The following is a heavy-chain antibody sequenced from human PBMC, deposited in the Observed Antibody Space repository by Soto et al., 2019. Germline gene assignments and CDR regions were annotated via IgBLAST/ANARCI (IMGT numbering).Heavy chain of an antibody. V-gene: IGHV3-23*01. CDR2: ISGGGGST. J-gene: IGHJ4*02. CDR1: GFTFSSYA. D-gene: IGHD6-19*01. Sequence: EVQLLESGGGLVQPGGSLRLSCAASGFTFSSYAMSWVRQAPGKGLEWVSGISGGGGSTYYADSVKGRFTISRDNSKNTLFLQMNSLRAEETAVYYCAKRTAVAGTGYYFDYWGQGTLVTVSS. CDR3: AKRTAVAGTGYYFDY.